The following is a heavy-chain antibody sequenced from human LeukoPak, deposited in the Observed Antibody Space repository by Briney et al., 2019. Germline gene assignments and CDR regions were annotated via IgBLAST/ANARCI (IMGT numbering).Heavy chain of an antibody. CDR1: GYTFTGYY. CDR3: ASLDIVVVVAATPQTNAFDI. Sequence: ASVKVSCKASGYTFTGYYMHWVRQAPGQGLEWMGWINPNSGGTNYAQKFQGRVTMTRDTSISTAYMELSRLRSDDTAVYLCASLDIVVVVAATPQTNAFDIWGQGTMVTVSS. V-gene: IGHV1-2*02. D-gene: IGHD2-15*01. CDR2: INPNSGGT. J-gene: IGHJ3*02.